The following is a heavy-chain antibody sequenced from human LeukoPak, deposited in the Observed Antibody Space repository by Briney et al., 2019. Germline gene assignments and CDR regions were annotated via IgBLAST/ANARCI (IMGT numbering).Heavy chain of an antibody. Sequence: GASVKVSCKASGYTFTSYGISWVRQAPGQGLEWMGWISAYNGNTNYAQKLQGRVTMTTDTSTSTAYMELRSLRSDDTAVYYCARAPYCSGGSCYSGVFDYWGQGTLVTVSS. CDR1: GYTFTSYG. V-gene: IGHV1-18*01. J-gene: IGHJ4*02. CDR2: ISAYNGNT. D-gene: IGHD2-15*01. CDR3: ARAPYCSGGSCYSGVFDY.